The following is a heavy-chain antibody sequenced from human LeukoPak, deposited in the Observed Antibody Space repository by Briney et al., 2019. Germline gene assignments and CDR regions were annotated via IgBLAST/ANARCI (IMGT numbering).Heavy chain of an antibody. J-gene: IGHJ4*02. Sequence: GGSLRLSCAASGFTVSNNYMSWVRQAPGKGLEWVSVMYSGSSTYYADSVKGRFTISRDNAKNSLYLQMNSLRAEDTAVYYCARGGITIFGVVIIENFDYWGQGTLVTVSS. CDR1: GFTVSNNY. V-gene: IGHV3-66*01. CDR3: ARGGITIFGVVIIENFDY. D-gene: IGHD3-3*01. CDR2: MYSGSST.